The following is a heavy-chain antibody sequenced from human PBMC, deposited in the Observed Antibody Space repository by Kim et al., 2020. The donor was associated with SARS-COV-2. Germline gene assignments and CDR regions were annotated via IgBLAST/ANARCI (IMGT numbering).Heavy chain of an antibody. V-gene: IGHV1-2*06. CDR1: GYTFTGYY. CDR2: INPNSGGT. J-gene: IGHJ6*02. CDR3: ARWGQPSYYDFWSGYSAKYGMDV. Sequence: ASVKISCKASGYTFTGYYMHWVRQAPGQGLEWMGRINPNSGGTNYAQKFQGRVTMTRDTSISTAYMELSRLRSDDTAVYYCARWGQPSYYDFWSGYSAKYGMDVWGQGTTVTVSS. D-gene: IGHD3-3*01.